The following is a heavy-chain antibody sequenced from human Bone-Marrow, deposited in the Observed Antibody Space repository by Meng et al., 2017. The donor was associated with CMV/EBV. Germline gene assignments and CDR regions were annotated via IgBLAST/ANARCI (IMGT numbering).Heavy chain of an antibody. D-gene: IGHD2-15*01. CDR1: GYTFTSYG. J-gene: IGHJ6*02. Sequence: ASVKVSCKASGYTFTSYGISWVRQAPGQGLEWMGWISAYNGNTNYAQKLRGRVTMTTDTSTSTAYMELRSLRSDDTAVYYCARWAVVAARRNYYYYGMDVWGQGTTVTVSS. CDR2: ISAYNGNT. CDR3: ARWAVVAARRNYYYYGMDV. V-gene: IGHV1-18*01.